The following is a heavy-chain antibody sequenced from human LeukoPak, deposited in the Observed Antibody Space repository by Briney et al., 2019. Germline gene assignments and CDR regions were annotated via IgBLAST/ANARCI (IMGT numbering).Heavy chain of an antibody. Sequence: GGSLRLSCAAFGFTFSTYTMNWVRQAPGKGLEWVSFISGSSSYIYYADSVKGRITISRDNAKNSLYLQMNSLRAEDTAVYYCARGVMVSYYMDVWGKGTTVTVSS. D-gene: IGHD2-8*01. CDR2: ISGSSSYI. V-gene: IGHV3-21*01. CDR1: GFTFSTYT. J-gene: IGHJ6*03. CDR3: ARGVMVSYYMDV.